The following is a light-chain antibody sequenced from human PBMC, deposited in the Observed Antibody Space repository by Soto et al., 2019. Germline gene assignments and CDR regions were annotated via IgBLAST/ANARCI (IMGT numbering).Light chain of an antibody. J-gene: IGKJ4*01. Sequence: ILLTQSPCTLSLSPGERATLSCRASQSVSSGYLAWYQQQPDAPPRLLYYGASIRSRGIPDRFSGSGSGTDITLTISRLQPEDFAVYYRQQYDTSTTFGGGTKV. CDR3: QQYDTSTT. CDR1: QSVSSGY. CDR2: GAS. V-gene: IGKV3-20*01.